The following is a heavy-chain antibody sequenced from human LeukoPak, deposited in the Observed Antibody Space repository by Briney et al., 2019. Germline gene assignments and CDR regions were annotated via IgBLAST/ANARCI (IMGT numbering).Heavy chain of an antibody. CDR2: INTNTGNP. D-gene: IGHD4-17*01. CDR1: GYTFTSYA. V-gene: IGHV7-4-1*02. Sequence: GASVKVSCTASGYTFTSYAMNWVRQAPGQGLEWMGWINTNTGNPTYAQGFTGRFVFSLDTSVSTAYLQISSLKAEDTAVYYCARDRLVSPWATVNQRGDYWGQGTLVTVSS. CDR3: ARDRLVSPWATVNQRGDY. J-gene: IGHJ4*02.